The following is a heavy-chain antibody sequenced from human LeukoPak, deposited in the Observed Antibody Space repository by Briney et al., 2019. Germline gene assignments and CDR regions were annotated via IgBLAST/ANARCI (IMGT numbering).Heavy chain of an antibody. CDR1: GGSFSGYY. Sequence: SETLSLTCAVYGGSFSGYYWSWIRQPPGKGLEWIGEINHSGSTNYNPSLKSRVTISVDTSKNQFSLKLSYVIAADTAVYYCAREYCSSTSCYSQFDPWGQGTLVTVSS. J-gene: IGHJ5*02. CDR3: AREYCSSTSCYSQFDP. V-gene: IGHV4-34*01. D-gene: IGHD2-2*01. CDR2: INHSGST.